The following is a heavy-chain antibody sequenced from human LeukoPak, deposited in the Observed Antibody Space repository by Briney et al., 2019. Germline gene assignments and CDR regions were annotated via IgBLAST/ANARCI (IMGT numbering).Heavy chain of an antibody. CDR1: GGSISSSSYY. CDR3: ARYCSSTSCLVDY. J-gene: IGHJ4*02. CDR2: IYYSGST. V-gene: IGHV4-39*07. Sequence: SETLSLTCTVSGGSISSSSYYWGWIRQPPGKGLEWIGSIYYSGSTYYNPSLKSRVTISVDMSKNQLSLKLSSVTAADTAVYYCARYCSSTSCLVDYWGQGTLVTVSS. D-gene: IGHD2-2*01.